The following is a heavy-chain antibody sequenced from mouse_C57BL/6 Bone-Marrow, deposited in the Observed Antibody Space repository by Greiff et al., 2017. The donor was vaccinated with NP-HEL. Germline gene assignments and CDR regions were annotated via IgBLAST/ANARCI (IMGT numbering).Heavy chain of an antibody. V-gene: IGHV5-6*01. J-gene: IGHJ2*01. D-gene: IGHD1-1*01. Sequence: EVQVVESGGDLVKPGGSLKLSCAASGFTFSSYGMSWVRQTPDKRLEWVATISSGGSYTYYPDSVKGRFTISRDNAKNTLYLQMSSLKSEDTAMYYCARHLFTTVVYFDYWGQGTTLTVSS. CDR3: ARHLFTTVVYFDY. CDR1: GFTFSSYG. CDR2: ISSGGSYT.